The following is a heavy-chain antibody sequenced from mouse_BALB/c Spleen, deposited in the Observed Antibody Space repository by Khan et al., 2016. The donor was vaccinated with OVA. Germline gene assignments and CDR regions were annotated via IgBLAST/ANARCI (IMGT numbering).Heavy chain of an antibody. J-gene: IGHJ4*01. CDR3: ATLGVYAMDY. CDR1: GFNIKDTY. CDR2: IDPANGNT. V-gene: IGHV14-3*02. Sequence: MQLEESGAELVKPGALVKLSCTASGFNIKDTYMHWVKQRPEQGLEWIGTIDPANGNTKYDPKFQGKATITTDTSSNTAYLQLSSLTSEDTAVYYCATLGVYAMDYWGQGTSVTVSS.